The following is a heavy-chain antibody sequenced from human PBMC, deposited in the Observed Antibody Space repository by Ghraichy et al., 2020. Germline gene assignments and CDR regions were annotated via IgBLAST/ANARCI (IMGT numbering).Heavy chain of an antibody. CDR3: ARDSRGRNGRYEGFDH. Sequence: GGSLRLSCAASGFTVDDHGMSWVRQAAGKGLEWVSGINWNGDKTAYADSVRGRFTISRDNANNFLYWQMNSLRDEDTAFYYCARDSRGRNGRYEGFDHWGQGTLVTVSS. V-gene: IGHV3-20*04. J-gene: IGHJ4*02. CDR1: GFTVDDHG. D-gene: IGHD1-26*01. CDR2: INWNGDKT.